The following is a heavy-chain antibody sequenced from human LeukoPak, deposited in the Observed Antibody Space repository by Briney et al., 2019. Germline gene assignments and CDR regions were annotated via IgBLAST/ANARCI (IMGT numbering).Heavy chain of an antibody. Sequence: GGSLRLSCTASGFTFGDYAMSWFRQAPGKGLEWVGFIRSKAYGGTTEYAASVKGRFTISRDDSKSIAYLQMNSLKTEDTAVYYCTRDKPYYYDSSGYYYFDYWGQGTLVTVSS. CDR1: GFTFGDYA. D-gene: IGHD3-22*01. J-gene: IGHJ4*02. CDR3: TRDKPYYYDSSGYYYFDY. V-gene: IGHV3-49*03. CDR2: IRSKAYGGTT.